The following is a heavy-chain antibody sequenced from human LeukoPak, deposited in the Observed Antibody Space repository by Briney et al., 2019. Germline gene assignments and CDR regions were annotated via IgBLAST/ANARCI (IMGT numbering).Heavy chain of an antibody. D-gene: IGHD3-16*01. Sequence: SETLSLTCTVSGGSISNYYWSWIRQPPGKGLEWIGYISYSGSTNYNPSLKSRVTISVDTSKNQFSLKLTSVTTADTAVCYCARVGRGDYTWGSYSFDYWGQGTLVTVSS. CDR2: ISYSGST. CDR3: ARVGRGDYTWGSYSFDY. CDR1: GGSISNYY. V-gene: IGHV4-59*01. J-gene: IGHJ4*02.